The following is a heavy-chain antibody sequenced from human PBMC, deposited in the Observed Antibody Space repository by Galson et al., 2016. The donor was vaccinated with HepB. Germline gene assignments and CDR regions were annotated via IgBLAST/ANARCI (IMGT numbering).Heavy chain of an antibody. V-gene: IGHV2-5*02. CDR3: AHSRPDVLRFNWFDP. Sequence: PALVKPTQTLTLTCTFSGFSLSTPGVGVGWVRQPPGKALGWLANIYWDNGKRYNPSLRSRITLNKDTSKNEVVLTLANMDPADTATYFCAHSRPDVLRFNWFDPWGQGTLVTVSS. CDR2: IYWDNGK. CDR1: GFSLSTPGVG. J-gene: IGHJ5*02. D-gene: IGHD3-3*01.